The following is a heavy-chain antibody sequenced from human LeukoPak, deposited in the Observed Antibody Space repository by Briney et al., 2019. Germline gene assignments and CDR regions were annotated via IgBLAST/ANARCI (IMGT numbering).Heavy chain of an antibody. CDR3: ARDPEYSSSSVDY. CDR2: IWYDGSNK. D-gene: IGHD6-6*01. CDR1: GFTFNNYG. Sequence: GGSLRLSCAASGFTFNNYGMHWVRQAPGKGLDWVALIWYDGSNKYYADSVKGRFTISRDNSKNTLYLQMNSLRAEDSAVYYCARDPEYSSSSVDYWGQGTLVTVPS. V-gene: IGHV3-33*01. J-gene: IGHJ4*02.